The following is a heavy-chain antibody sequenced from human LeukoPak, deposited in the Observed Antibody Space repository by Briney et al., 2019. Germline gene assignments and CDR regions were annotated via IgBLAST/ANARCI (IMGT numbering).Heavy chain of an antibody. V-gene: IGHV3-11*01. CDR2: ISSSGSTI. CDR1: GFTFSDYY. J-gene: IGHJ5*02. D-gene: IGHD4-17*01. CDR3: ARGAPDYGDYVGGDNWFDP. Sequence: GGSLRLSCAASGFTFSDYYMSWIRQAPGKGLEWVSYISSSGSTIYYADSVEGRFTISRDNAKNSLYLQMNSLRAEDTAVYYCARGAPDYGDYVGGDNWFDPWGQGTLVTVSS.